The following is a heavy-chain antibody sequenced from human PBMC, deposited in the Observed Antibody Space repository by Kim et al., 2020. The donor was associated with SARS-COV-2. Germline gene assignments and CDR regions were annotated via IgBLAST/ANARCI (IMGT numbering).Heavy chain of an antibody. J-gene: IGHJ4*02. D-gene: IGHD4-17*01. Sequence: YNPSLKSRVTISVDKSKNQFSLKLSSVTAADTAVYYCARAPDYGDYYLGWGQGTLVTVSS. V-gene: IGHV4-4*02. CDR3: ARAPDYGDYYLG.